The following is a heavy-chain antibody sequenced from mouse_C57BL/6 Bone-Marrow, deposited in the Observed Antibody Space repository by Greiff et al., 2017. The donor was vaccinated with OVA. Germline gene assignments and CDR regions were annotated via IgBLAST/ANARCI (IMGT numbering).Heavy chain of an antibody. CDR2: IYPRDGST. V-gene: IGHV1-78*01. D-gene: IGHD4-1*01. CDR3: ANGPTGFFAV. Sequence: QVQLQKSDAELVKPGASVKISCKVSGYTFTDHTIHWMKQRPEQGLEWIGYIYPRDGSTKYNEKFTGKATLTADNSSSTAYMQLNLLTSEDSAVYCCANGPTGFFAVWGKGTLVTVSA. CDR1: GYTFTDHT. J-gene: IGHJ3*01.